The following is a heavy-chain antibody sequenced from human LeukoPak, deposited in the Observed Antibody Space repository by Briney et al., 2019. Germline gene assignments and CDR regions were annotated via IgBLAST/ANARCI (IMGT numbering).Heavy chain of an antibody. CDR1: GGSFSGYY. Sequence: SETLSLTCAVYGGSFSGYYWSWIRQPPGKGLEWIGEINHSGSTNYNPSLKSRVTISVDTSKNQFSLKLSSVTAADTAVYYCARGVTGTGGTVDYWGQGTLVTVSS. J-gene: IGHJ4*02. CDR2: INHSGST. CDR3: ARGVTGTGGTVDY. V-gene: IGHV4-34*01. D-gene: IGHD1-20*01.